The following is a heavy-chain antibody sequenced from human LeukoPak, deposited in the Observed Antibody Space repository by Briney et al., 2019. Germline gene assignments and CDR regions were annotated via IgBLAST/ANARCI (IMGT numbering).Heavy chain of an antibody. Sequence: SETLSLTCTVSAGSISSSSYFWGWIRQPPGKGLEWIGYIYYSGSTYYNPSLKSRVTISVDTSKNQFSLKLSSVTAADTAVYYCARDVGNDYGDYVNNWFDPWGQGTLVTVSS. J-gene: IGHJ5*02. V-gene: IGHV4-30-4*08. D-gene: IGHD4-17*01. CDR1: AGSISSSSYF. CDR3: ARDVGNDYGDYVNNWFDP. CDR2: IYYSGST.